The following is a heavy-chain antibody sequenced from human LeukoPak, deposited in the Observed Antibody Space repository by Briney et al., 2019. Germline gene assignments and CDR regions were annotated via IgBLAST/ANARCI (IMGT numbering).Heavy chain of an antibody. J-gene: IGHJ4*02. CDR2: INHSGST. Sequence: PSETLSLTCAVYGGSFSGYYWSWIRQPPGKGLEWIGEINHSGSTNYNPSLKSRVTISVDTSKNQFSLKLSSVTAADTAVYYCARGRGRGYSYGPPFDYWGQGTLVTVSS. CDR1: GGSFSGYY. D-gene: IGHD5-18*01. CDR3: ARGRGRGYSYGPPFDY. V-gene: IGHV4-34*01.